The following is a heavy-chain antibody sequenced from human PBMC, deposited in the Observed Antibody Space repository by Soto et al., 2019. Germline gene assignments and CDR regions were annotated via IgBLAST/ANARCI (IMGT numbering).Heavy chain of an antibody. D-gene: IGHD7-27*01. CDR1: GGSISSYY. J-gene: IGHJ6*02. CDR2: IYYSGST. CDR3: ARCRTGDRGAYYYYGMDV. V-gene: IGHV4-59*08. Sequence: SETLSLTCTVSGGSISSYYWSWIRQPPGKGLEWIGYIYYSGSTNYNPSLKSRVTISVDTSKNQFSLKLSSVTAADTAVYYCARCRTGDRGAYYYYGMDVWGQGTTVTVSS.